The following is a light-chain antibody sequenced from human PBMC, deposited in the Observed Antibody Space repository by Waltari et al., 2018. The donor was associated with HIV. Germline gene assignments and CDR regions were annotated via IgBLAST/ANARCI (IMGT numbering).Light chain of an antibody. V-gene: IGLV2-23*03. CDR2: EGS. CDR1: NSDVGSYNL. CDR3: CSYAGSNTFV. J-gene: IGLJ1*01. Sequence: QSALTQPASVSGSPGQSITISCTGTNSDVGSYNLVSWYQQHPGKAPKLMIYEGSKRPSGFSNRFAGSKSGNTASLTSAGLQAEDEADYYCCSYAGSNTFVFGTGTKVTVL.